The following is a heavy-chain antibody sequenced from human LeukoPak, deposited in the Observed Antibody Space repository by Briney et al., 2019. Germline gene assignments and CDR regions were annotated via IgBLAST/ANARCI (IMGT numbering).Heavy chain of an antibody. CDR1: GYTFTSYA. D-gene: IGHD1-26*01. V-gene: IGHV1-69*05. CDR3: AREGELYYALDY. CDR2: IIPIFGTA. Sequence: SVKVSCKASGYTFTSYAISWVRQAPGQGLEWMGGIIPIFGTANYAQKFQGRVTITTDESTSTAYMELSSLRSEDTAVYYCAREGELYYALDYWGQGTLVTVSS. J-gene: IGHJ4*02.